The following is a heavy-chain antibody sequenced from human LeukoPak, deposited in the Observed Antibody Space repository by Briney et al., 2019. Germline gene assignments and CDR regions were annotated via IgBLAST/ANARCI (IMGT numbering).Heavy chain of an antibody. CDR1: GFTFSSYE. CDR3: ARGERLNYFAY. Sequence: GGSLRLSCAASGFTFSSYEMSWVRQAPGKGLEWVSYISTRGTTEKYADSVKGRFTISRDNAKNSLYLQMYSLRAEDTAVYYCARGERLNYFAYWGQGALVTVSS. V-gene: IGHV3-48*03. D-gene: IGHD1-26*01. J-gene: IGHJ4*02. CDR2: ISTRGTTE.